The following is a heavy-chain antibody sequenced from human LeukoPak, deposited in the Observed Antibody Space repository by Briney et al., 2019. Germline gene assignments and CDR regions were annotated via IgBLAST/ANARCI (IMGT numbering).Heavy chain of an antibody. Sequence: SGGSLRLSCAASGFTFSSYEMNWVRQAPGKGLEWVSYISSSGSTIYYADSVKGRFTISRDNAKNSLYLQMNSLRAEDTAVYYCARGGYSSGWYEGFDYWGQGTLVTVSS. D-gene: IGHD6-19*01. CDR3: ARGGYSSGWYEGFDY. J-gene: IGHJ4*02. V-gene: IGHV3-48*03. CDR2: ISSSGSTI. CDR1: GFTFSSYE.